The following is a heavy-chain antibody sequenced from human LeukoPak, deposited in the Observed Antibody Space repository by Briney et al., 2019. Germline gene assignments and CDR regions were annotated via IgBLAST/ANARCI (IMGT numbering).Heavy chain of an antibody. CDR2: ISWNSGSI. CDR1: GFTFDDYA. D-gene: IGHD3-9*01. CDR3: AKAATLRYFDWPDY. J-gene: IGHJ4*02. V-gene: IGHV3-9*01. Sequence: GGSLRLSCAASGFTFDDYAMHWVRHAPGKGLEWVSDISWNSGSIGYADSVKGRFTISRDNAKNSLYLQMNSLRAEDTALYYCAKAATLRYFDWPDYWGQGTLVTVSS.